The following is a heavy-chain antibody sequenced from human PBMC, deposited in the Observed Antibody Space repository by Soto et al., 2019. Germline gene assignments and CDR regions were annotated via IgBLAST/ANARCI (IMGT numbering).Heavy chain of an antibody. CDR1: GGSISSSNW. D-gene: IGHD6-19*01. V-gene: IGHV4-4*02. CDR2: IYHSGST. J-gene: IGHJ4*02. CDR3: ASRSSGWTSFDY. Sequence: NPSETLSLTCAVSGGSISSSNWWSWVRQPPGKGLEWIGEIYHSGSTNYNPSLKSRVTISVDKSKNQFSLKLSSVTAADTAVYYCASRSSGWTSFDYWGQGTLVTVSS.